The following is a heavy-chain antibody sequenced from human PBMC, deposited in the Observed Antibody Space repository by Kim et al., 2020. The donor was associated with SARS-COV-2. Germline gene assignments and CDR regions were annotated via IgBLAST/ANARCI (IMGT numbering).Heavy chain of an antibody. CDR3: ARWSHYGSGSYPLGKSDYYYYYGMDV. D-gene: IGHD3-10*01. Sequence: GESLKISCKGSGYSFTSYWIGWVRQMPGKGLEWMGIIYPGDSDTRYSPSFQGQVTISADKSISTAYLQWSSLKASDTAMYYCARWSHYGSGSYPLGKSDYYYYYGMDVWGQGTTVTVSS. J-gene: IGHJ6*02. CDR2: IYPGDSDT. V-gene: IGHV5-51*01. CDR1: GYSFTSYW.